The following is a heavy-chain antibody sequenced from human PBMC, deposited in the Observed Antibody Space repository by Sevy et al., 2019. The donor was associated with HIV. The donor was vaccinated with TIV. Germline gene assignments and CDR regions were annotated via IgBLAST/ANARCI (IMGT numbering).Heavy chain of an antibody. CDR1: GFNFDDYA. CDR2: ISWNSGSI. CDR3: AKGLGIYYYYAMDV. J-gene: IGHJ6*02. Sequence: GGSLRLSCAASGFNFDDYAMHWVRQAPGKGLEWVSGISWNSGSIGYADSVKGRFTISRDNTKKSLFLQMNSLRTEDMASYYCAKGLGIYYYYAMDVWGQGTTVTVSS. V-gene: IGHV3-9*03.